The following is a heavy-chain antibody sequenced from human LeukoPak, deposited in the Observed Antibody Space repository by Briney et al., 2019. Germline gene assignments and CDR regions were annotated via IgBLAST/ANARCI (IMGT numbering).Heavy chain of an antibody. CDR1: GFNFNNYA. CDR3: ARAFPPLRTSAAGDF. CDR2: ISGRSSHM. V-gene: IGHV3-21*06. D-gene: IGHD6-25*01. J-gene: IGHJ4*02. Sequence: GGSLRLSCAGSGFNFNNYAMSWVRQAPGKGLEWVSSISGRSSHMYYTDSAKGRFTISRDNAKNSLYLQMNSLRAEDTAVYYCARAFPPLRTSAAGDFWGQGTLVTVSS.